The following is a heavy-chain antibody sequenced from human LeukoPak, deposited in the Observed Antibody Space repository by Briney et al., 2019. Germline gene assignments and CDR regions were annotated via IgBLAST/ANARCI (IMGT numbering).Heavy chain of an antibody. D-gene: IGHD1-26*01. CDR3: AAVGATTTDAFDI. CDR2: IVVGSGNT. Sequence: GTSVKVSCKASGFTFTSSAMQWVRQARGQRLEWIGWIVVGSGNTNYAQKFQERATITRDMSTSTAYMELSSLRSEDTAVYYCAAVGATTTDAFDIWGQGTMVTVSS. V-gene: IGHV1-58*02. J-gene: IGHJ3*02. CDR1: GFTFTSSA.